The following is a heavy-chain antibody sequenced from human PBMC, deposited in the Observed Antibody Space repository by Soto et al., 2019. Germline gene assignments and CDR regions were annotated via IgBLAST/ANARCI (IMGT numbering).Heavy chain of an antibody. CDR1: GFAFSDYY. V-gene: IGHV3-11*05. J-gene: IGHJ6*02. CDR2: ISSSSSYT. D-gene: IGHD6-13*01. Sequence: GGSLRLSCAASGFAFSDYYMSWIRQAPGKGLEWVSYISSSSSYTNYADSVKGRVTISRDNANNSLYLQMNSLRAEDTAVYYCARDLAAAGPLTQDGHYYYGMDVWAQGTTVTVSS. CDR3: ARDLAAAGPLTQDGHYYYGMDV.